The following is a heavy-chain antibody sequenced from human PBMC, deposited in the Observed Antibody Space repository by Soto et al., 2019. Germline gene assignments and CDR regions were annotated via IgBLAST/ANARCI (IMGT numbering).Heavy chain of an antibody. Sequence: QVQLVQSGAEVKKPGSSVKVSCKASGGTFSSYAISWVRQAPGQGLEWMGGIIPIFGTANYAQKFQGRVMITADESTSKAYMELSRLRSEDTDVYYCARDLPAGSSGWFLDYWGQGTLVTVSS. CDR1: GGTFSSYA. D-gene: IGHD6-19*01. J-gene: IGHJ4*02. CDR2: IIPIFGTA. V-gene: IGHV1-69*01. CDR3: ARDLPAGSSGWFLDY.